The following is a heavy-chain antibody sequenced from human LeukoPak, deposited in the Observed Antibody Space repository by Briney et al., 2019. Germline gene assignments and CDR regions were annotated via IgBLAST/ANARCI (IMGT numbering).Heavy chain of an antibody. CDR1: GGSISSGGYS. Sequence: SETLSLTCAVSGGSISSGGYSWSWIRQPPGKGLEWIGYIYHSGSTYYNPSLKSRVTISVDRSKSQFSLNLSSVTAADTAVYYCARLTRTTSITMVRGYFDFWGLGTLVTVSS. J-gene: IGHJ4*02. D-gene: IGHD3-10*01. CDR3: ARLTRTTSITMVRGYFDF. V-gene: IGHV4-30-2*01. CDR2: IYHSGST.